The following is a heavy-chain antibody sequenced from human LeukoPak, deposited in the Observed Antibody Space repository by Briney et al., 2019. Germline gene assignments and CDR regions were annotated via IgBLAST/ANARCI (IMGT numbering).Heavy chain of an antibody. Sequence: SETLSLTCTVSSGSISSYYWSWIRQPPGKGLEWIGYIYYSGGTNYNPSLKSRVTISVDTSKNQFSLKLSSVTAADTAVYYCARQKRLVIDYWGQGTLVTVSS. D-gene: IGHD3-9*01. CDR1: SGSISSYY. V-gene: IGHV4-59*08. J-gene: IGHJ4*02. CDR2: IYYSGGT. CDR3: ARQKRLVIDY.